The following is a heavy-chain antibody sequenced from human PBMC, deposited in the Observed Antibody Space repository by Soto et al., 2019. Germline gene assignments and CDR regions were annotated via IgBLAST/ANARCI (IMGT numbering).Heavy chain of an antibody. CDR1: GFMFSAYT. Sequence: GGSLRLSCAASGFMFSAYTMSWVRQAPGKGLEWLSSITSNSDHIDYADSVRGRFTVSRDNARKPLYLQMDSLGAEDTGVYYCATPYYYNHWGPGTLVTVSS. CDR2: ITSNSDHI. CDR3: ATPYYYNH. V-gene: IGHV3-21*01. J-gene: IGHJ4*02.